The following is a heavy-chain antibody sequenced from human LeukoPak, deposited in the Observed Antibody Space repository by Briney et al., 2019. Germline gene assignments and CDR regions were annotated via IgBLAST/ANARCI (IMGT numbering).Heavy chain of an antibody. V-gene: IGHV1-18*01. CDR2: SSDYMGNT. CDR3: ARDKVVVVPAAIRSRWFDP. J-gene: IGHJ5*02. Sequence: ERLPSSSDYMGNTNYAQKLQGRVTMTTDTSTSTAYMELRSLRSDDTAVYYCARDKVVVVPAAIRSRWFDPWGQGTLVIVSS. D-gene: IGHD2-2*01.